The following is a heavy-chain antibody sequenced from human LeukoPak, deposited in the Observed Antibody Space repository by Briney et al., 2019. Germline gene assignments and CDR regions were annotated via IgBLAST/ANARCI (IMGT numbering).Heavy chain of an antibody. V-gene: IGHV3-21*01. J-gene: IGHJ5*02. Sequence: GGSLRLSCAASGFTFSSYSMNWVRQAPGKGLEWVSSISSSSSYIYYADSVKGRFTISRDNSKNTLYLQMNSLRAEDTAVYYCAKDWLGGANFPWGQGTLVTVSS. CDR2: ISSSSSYI. CDR3: AKDWLGGANFP. D-gene: IGHD1-26*01. CDR1: GFTFSSYS.